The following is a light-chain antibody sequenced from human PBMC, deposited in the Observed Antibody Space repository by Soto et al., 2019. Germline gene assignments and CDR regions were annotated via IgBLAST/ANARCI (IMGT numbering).Light chain of an antibody. CDR2: SNT. Sequence: QSVLTQPPSASAPPGQRVTISCSGSTSNIGSNAVNWYQQLPGTAPKLLIYSNTHRPSGVPDRITGSKSGTSASLAISGLQSEDESAYYCATWDDSLNVWIFGGGTKVTVL. CDR3: ATWDDSLNVWI. CDR1: TSNIGSNA. J-gene: IGLJ2*01. V-gene: IGLV1-44*01.